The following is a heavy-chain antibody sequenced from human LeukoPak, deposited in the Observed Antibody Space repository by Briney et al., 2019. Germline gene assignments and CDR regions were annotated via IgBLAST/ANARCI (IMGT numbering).Heavy chain of an antibody. Sequence: GGSLRLSCAASGFTFSSYGRHWVRQAPGKGLEWVAVIWYDGSNKYYADSVKGRFTISRDNSKNTLYLQMNSLRAEDTAVYYCARDLGILWFGELPGLDYWGQGTLVTVSS. J-gene: IGHJ4*02. V-gene: IGHV3-33*01. CDR2: IWYDGSNK. CDR3: ARDLGILWFGELPGLDY. D-gene: IGHD3-10*01. CDR1: GFTFSSYG.